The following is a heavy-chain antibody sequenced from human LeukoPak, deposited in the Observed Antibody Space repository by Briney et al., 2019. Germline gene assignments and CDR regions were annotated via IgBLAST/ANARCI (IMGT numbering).Heavy chain of an antibody. CDR1: GLTFNYYA. J-gene: IGHJ4*02. Sequence: GGSLRLSCAASGLTFNYYAMAWVRQAPGNGLEWVSGISAGSGSTYYADSVKGRFTISRDNSKNTLYPQMSSLRDEDKAIYYCAIHESSIPYWGQGTLVTVSS. D-gene: IGHD1-26*01. CDR3: AIHESSIPY. CDR2: ISAGSGST. V-gene: IGHV3-23*01.